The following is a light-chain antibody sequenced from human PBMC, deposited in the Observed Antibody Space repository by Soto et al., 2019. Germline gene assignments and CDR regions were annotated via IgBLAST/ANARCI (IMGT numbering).Light chain of an antibody. Sequence: QPVLTQPTSASGTPGQRVTISCSGSSFNIGTYNVNWYQQLPGTAPKLLVYSNDQRPSGVPDRFSGSKSGTSASLAISGLQSEDEADYYCAAWDDSLNSYVFGIGTKLTVL. V-gene: IGLV1-44*01. CDR3: AAWDDSLNSYV. J-gene: IGLJ1*01. CDR2: SND. CDR1: SFNIGTYN.